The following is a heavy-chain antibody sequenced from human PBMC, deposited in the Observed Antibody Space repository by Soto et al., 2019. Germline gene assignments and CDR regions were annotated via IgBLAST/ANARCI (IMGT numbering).Heavy chain of an antibody. J-gene: IGHJ4*02. CDR3: AKVRESRGPQPFDY. CDR1: GGSISSINW. CDR2: IYHSGST. V-gene: IGHV4-4*02. Sequence: SDTLCLTCAVSGGSISSINWWSWVRQPPGKGLEWIGEIYHSGSTNYNPSLKSRVTISVDKSKNQFSLKLNSVTAADTAVYYCAKVRESRGPQPFDYWGQGTLVTVS. D-gene: IGHD3-10*01.